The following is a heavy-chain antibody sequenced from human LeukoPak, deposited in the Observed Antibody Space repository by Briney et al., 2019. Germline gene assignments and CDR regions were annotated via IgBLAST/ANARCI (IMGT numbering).Heavy chain of an antibody. CDR2: IIPILGIA. J-gene: IGHJ3*02. Sequence: ASVKVSCKASGGTFSSYAISWVRQAPGQGLEWMGRIIPILGIANYAQKFQGRVTITADKSTSTAYMELSSLRSEDTAVYYCARAGADGSGSYYGAFDIWGQGTMVTVSS. D-gene: IGHD3-10*01. V-gene: IGHV1-69*04. CDR1: GGTFSSYA. CDR3: ARAGADGSGSYYGAFDI.